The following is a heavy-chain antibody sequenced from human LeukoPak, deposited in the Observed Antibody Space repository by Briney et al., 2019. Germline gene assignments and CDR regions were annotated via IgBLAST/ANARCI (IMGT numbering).Heavy chain of an antibody. Sequence: GGSLRLSCAASGFTFSSYGMHWLRQAPGKGLEWVAVIWFDGSNEHYADSVKGRFTISRDNSRNTLDLHMNSLRAEDTAVYYCAKERAGYTNPYYFDYWGQGTLVTVSS. CDR2: IWFDGSNE. CDR3: AKERAGYTNPYYFDY. CDR1: GFTFSSYG. D-gene: IGHD3-16*02. V-gene: IGHV3-33*06. J-gene: IGHJ4*02.